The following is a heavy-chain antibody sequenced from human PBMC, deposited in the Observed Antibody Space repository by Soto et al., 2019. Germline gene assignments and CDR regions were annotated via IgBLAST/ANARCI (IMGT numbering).Heavy chain of an antibody. J-gene: IGHJ5*02. CDR1: GYTFTSYG. D-gene: IGHD3-10*01. Sequence: QVQLVQSGAEVKKPGASVKVSCKASGYTFTSYGISWVRQAPGQGLEWMGWISAYNGNTNYAQKLQDRVTMTTDTSTSTAYMELRSLRSDDTAVYYCARDYYGSGSYYNGGNWFDPWGQGTLVTVSS. V-gene: IGHV1-18*01. CDR3: ARDYYGSGSYYNGGNWFDP. CDR2: ISAYNGNT.